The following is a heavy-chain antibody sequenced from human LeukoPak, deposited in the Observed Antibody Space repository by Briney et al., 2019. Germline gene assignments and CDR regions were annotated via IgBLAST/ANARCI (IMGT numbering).Heavy chain of an antibody. V-gene: IGHV3-23*01. D-gene: IGHD3-16*01. CDR1: GFTFSNHG. J-gene: IGHJ4*02. CDR2: ISGNGGST. Sequence: GGSLRLSCAVSGFTFSNHGMSWVREAPGKGLEWVSTISGNGGSTYYAGSAKGRFTISRDNSKNTVYLQMNSLRSDDTAVYYCATVGVGWVAFEYWGQGALVTVSS. CDR3: ATVGVGWVAFEY.